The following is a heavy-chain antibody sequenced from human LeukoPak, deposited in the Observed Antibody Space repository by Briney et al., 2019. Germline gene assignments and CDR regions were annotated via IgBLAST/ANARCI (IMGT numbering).Heavy chain of an antibody. Sequence: ASVKVSCKVSGYTFTSYDINSVRQATGQGLEWMGWMNPNSGNTGYAQKFQGRVTMTRNTSISTAYMELSSLRSEDTAVYYCARRSQAGGTGIGYWGQGTLVTVSS. CDR1: GYTFTSYD. D-gene: IGHD6-19*01. V-gene: IGHV1-8*01. J-gene: IGHJ4*02. CDR2: MNPNSGNT. CDR3: ARRSQAGGTGIGY.